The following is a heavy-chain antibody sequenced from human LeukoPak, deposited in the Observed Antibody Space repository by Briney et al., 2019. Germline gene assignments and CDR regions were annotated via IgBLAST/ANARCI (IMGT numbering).Heavy chain of an antibody. V-gene: IGHV3-73*01. Sequence: GGSLRLSCVASGFTFSDSAIHWVRQSSGKGLEWIGHMDEETNLYATALAASVKGRFTVSRDDSKNTAYLHMNSLKTEDTALYYCTRDSGTYNWFDPWGQGTLVTVSS. J-gene: IGHJ5*02. D-gene: IGHD1-26*01. CDR2: MDEETNLYAT. CDR1: GFTFSDSA. CDR3: TRDSGTYNWFDP.